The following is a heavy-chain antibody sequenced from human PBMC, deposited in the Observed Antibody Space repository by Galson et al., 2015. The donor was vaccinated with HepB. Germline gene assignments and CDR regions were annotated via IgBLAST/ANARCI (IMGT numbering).Heavy chain of an antibody. CDR1: GFTFSDYA. D-gene: IGHD3-22*01. CDR2: IIGSGDRI. V-gene: IGHV3-23*01. J-gene: IGHJ4*02. CDR3: AKTVYDPSADYRHKYHFDN. Sequence: SLRLSCAASGFTFSDYAMSWVRQAPGKGPEWVSSIIGSGDRIYYEDSVRGRFTISRDNSKNTLYLQMDSLRVEDSALYYCAKTVYDPSADYRHKYHFDNWGQGTLVSVCS.